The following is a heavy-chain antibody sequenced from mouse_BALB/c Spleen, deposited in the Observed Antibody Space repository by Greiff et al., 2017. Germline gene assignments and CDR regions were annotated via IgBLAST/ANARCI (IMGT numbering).Heavy chain of an antibody. J-gene: IGHJ3*01. CDR1: GYTFTSYW. Sequence: QVQLQQSGAELVKPGASVKLSCKASGYTFTSYWMHWVKQRPGQGLEWIGEIDPSDSYTNYNQKFKGKATLTADKSSSTAYMQLSSLTSEDSAVYYCARGGWLLPWFAYWGQGTLVTVSA. CDR3: ARGGWLLPWFAY. D-gene: IGHD2-3*01. CDR2: IDPSDSYT. V-gene: IGHV1-69*02.